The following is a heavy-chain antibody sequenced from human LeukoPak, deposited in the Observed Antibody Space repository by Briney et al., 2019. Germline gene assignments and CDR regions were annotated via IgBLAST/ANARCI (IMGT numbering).Heavy chain of an antibody. CDR3: ARDRQFGY. CDR2: ISTYNGNT. V-gene: IGHV1-18*01. CDR1: GYTFTSYG. J-gene: IGHJ4*02. Sequence: ASVNISCKASGYTFTSYGISWVRQAPGQGFEWMGWISTYNGNTNYAQKFQGRVTMTTDTSTSTAYMEVRSLRSDDTAVYYCARDRQFGYRGQGTLVTVSS.